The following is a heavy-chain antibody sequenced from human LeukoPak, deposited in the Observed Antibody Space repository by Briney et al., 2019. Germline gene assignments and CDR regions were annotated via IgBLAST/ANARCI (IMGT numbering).Heavy chain of an antibody. D-gene: IGHD5-24*01. V-gene: IGHV1-46*01. CDR1: GYTFTRYL. CDR2: INPSGGST. Sequence: GASVKVSCKASGYTFTRYLRHWVRQAPGQGLEWMGIINPSGGSTNYPQKFQGRVTMTRDTSTSTVYMELSSLRSEDTAVYFCATGRDGYNSEYFQHWGQGTLVTVSS. J-gene: IGHJ1*01. CDR3: ATGRDGYNSEYFQH.